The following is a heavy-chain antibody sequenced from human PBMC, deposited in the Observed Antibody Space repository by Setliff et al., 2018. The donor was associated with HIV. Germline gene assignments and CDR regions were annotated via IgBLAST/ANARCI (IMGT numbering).Heavy chain of an antibody. D-gene: IGHD1-20*01. J-gene: IGHJ4*02. Sequence: GASVKVSCKASGYTFINYGISWVRQAPGQGLEWMGWISAYNGNTNYARKFQGRVTMTTDTSTSTAYMEMRSLRSDDTAVYFCARGVDNAGTHPPDYWGQGTLVTVSS. CDR1: GYTFINYG. V-gene: IGHV1-18*01. CDR3: ARGVDNAGTHPPDY. CDR2: ISAYNGNT.